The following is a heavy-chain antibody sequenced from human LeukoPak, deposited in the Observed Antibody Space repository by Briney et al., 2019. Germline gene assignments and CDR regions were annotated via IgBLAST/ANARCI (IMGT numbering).Heavy chain of an antibody. CDR1: GFTFSSYE. Sequence: GGSLRLSCAASGFTFSSYEMNWVRQGPGKGLEWVSYISSSGSTIYYADSVKGRFTISRDNAKNSLYLQMNSLRAEDTAVYYCAREVETYYYDSSGYYYVIRINLQHWYFDLWGRGTLVTVSS. CDR2: ISSSGSTI. J-gene: IGHJ2*01. V-gene: IGHV3-48*03. D-gene: IGHD3-22*01. CDR3: AREVETYYYDSSGYYYVIRINLQHWYFDL.